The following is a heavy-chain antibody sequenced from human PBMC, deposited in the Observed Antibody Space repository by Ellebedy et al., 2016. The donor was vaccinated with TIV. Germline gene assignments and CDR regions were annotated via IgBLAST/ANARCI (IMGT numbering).Heavy chain of an antibody. V-gene: IGHV1-18*01. Sequence: AASVKVSCKASGYTFTSYGISWVRQTPGQGLEWMGWISAYNGNTNYAQKLQGRVTMTTDTSTSTAYMELSSLRSDDTAVYYCARDLYGDYEEGGFDYWGQGTLVTVSS. J-gene: IGHJ4*02. CDR3: ARDLYGDYEEGGFDY. CDR2: ISAYNGNT. D-gene: IGHD4-17*01. CDR1: GYTFTSYG.